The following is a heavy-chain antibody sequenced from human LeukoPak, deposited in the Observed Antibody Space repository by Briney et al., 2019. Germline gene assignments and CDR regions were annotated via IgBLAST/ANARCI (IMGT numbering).Heavy chain of an antibody. Sequence: GGSLRLSCAASGLTFSRYWMHWVRQAPGKGLVWVSRINSDGSSTSYADSVKGRFTISRDNAKNTLYLQMNSLRAEDTAVYYCAREGFCGGDCYSPYYFDYWGQGTLVTVSS. CDR3: AREGFCGGDCYSPYYFDY. D-gene: IGHD2-21*02. CDR2: INSDGSST. CDR1: GLTFSRYW. V-gene: IGHV3-74*01. J-gene: IGHJ4*02.